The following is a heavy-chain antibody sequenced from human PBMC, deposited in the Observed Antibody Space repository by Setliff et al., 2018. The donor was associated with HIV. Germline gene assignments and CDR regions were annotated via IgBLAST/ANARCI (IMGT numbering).Heavy chain of an antibody. CDR2: LHYTGTT. J-gene: IGHJ3*02. V-gene: IGHV4-39*01. CDR3: ATPHREREDDAFDI. CDR1: GASINSGSHN. Sequence: SETLSLTCTVSGASINSGSHNWGWIRQPPGKGLEWIATLHYTGTTYYNPSLKSRVTISTDTSKNQFFLKLSSVTAADTAMYYCATPHREREDDAFDIWGQGTKVTVSS. D-gene: IGHD1-1*01.